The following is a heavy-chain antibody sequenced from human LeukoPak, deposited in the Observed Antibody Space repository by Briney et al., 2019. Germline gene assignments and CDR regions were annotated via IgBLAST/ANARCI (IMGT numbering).Heavy chain of an antibody. CDR2: ISTTSNTI. Sequence: GGSLRLSCAASGFTFSSYSMNWVRQAPGKGLEWVSYISTTSNTIYYADSVKGRFTISRDNAKNSLYLRMNSLRAEDTAVYYCARDPPDSWGQGTLVTVAS. J-gene: IGHJ5*01. CDR1: GFTFSSYS. V-gene: IGHV3-48*04. CDR3: ARDPPDS.